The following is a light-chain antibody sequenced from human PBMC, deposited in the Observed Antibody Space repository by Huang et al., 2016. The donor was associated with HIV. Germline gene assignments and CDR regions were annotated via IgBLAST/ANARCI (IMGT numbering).Light chain of an antibody. CDR3: MQALQTPYT. V-gene: IGKV2-28*01. CDR1: QSLLNRNGLNY. J-gene: IGKJ2*01. Sequence: DIVMTQSPLFLPVAPGAPASISCRSSQSLLNRNGLNYLDWYVQKSGQSPPLLIYLGSNRASGAPDRFSGSGSATNFSLSISGVEAEDFGVYYCMQALQTPYTFGQGTKLEIK. CDR2: LGS.